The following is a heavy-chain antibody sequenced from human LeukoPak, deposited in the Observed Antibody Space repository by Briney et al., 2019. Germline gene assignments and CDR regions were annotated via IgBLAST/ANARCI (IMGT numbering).Heavy chain of an antibody. D-gene: IGHD6-6*01. CDR2: INPNSGGT. CDR3: ARVAGIAARRYYFDY. CDR1: GCTFTGYY. J-gene: IGHJ4*02. V-gene: IGHV1-2*02. Sequence: GASVKVSCKASGCTFTGYYMHWVRQAPGQELEWMGWINPNSGGTNYAQKFQGRVTMTRDTSTSTAYMELSRLRSDDTAVYYCARVAGIAARRYYFDYWGQGTLVTVSS.